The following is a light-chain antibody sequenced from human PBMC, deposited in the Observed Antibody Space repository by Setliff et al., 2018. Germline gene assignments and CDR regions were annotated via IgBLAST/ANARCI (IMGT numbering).Light chain of an antibody. CDR3: AVWDNGLKGYV. CDR1: SSNIGVNV. V-gene: IGLV1-44*01. Sequence: QSALSQPPSASGTPGQRVTISSSGSSSNIGVNVVNWYQHLPGTSPKLLIYNNYQRPSGVPDRFSGSKSGSSASLAISGLQSEDEADYYCAVWDNGLKGYVFGTGTKV. CDR2: NNY. J-gene: IGLJ1*01.